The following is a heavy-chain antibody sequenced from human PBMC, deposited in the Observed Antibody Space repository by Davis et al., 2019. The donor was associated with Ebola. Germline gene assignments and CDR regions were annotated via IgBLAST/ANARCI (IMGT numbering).Heavy chain of an antibody. CDR1: GFTFSGSA. Sequence: GGSLRLSCAASGFTFSGSAMHWVRQAPGKGLEWVANIKQDGSEKYYVDSVKGRFTISRDNAKNSLYLQMNSLRAEDTAVYYCARDSIVYDFWSGYKGVWGQGTLVTVSS. D-gene: IGHD3-3*01. J-gene: IGHJ4*02. CDR2: IKQDGSEK. V-gene: IGHV3-7*01. CDR3: ARDSIVYDFWSGYKGV.